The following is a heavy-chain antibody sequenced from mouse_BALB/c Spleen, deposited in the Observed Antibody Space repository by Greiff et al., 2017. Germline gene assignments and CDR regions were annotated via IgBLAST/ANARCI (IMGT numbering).Heavy chain of an antibody. CDR3: GRGDGYDAWFAY. D-gene: IGHD2-2*01. Sequence: EVKLMESGPELVKPGASVKISCKASGYSFTGYFMNWVKQSHGKSLEWIGRINPYNGDTFYNQKFKGKATLTVDKSSSTAHMELLSLTSEDSAVYYCGRGDGYDAWFAYWGQGTLVTVSA. V-gene: IGHV1-37*01. CDR1: GYSFTGYF. CDR2: INPYNGDT. J-gene: IGHJ3*01.